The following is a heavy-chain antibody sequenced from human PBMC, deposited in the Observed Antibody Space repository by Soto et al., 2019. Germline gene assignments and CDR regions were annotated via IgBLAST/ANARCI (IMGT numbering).Heavy chain of an antibody. J-gene: IGHJ4*02. CDR1: GGSFSGYY. CDR2: TSHDGGT. D-gene: IGHD1-1*01. V-gene: IGHV4-34*01. CDR3: ARGTDAYKGGRE. Sequence: SETLSLTCAVYGGSFSGYYWNWIRQPPRKGLEWIGETSHDGGTNYNPSLKSRVTISVDTSKSQLSLKLPSVTAADTAVYYCARGTDAYKGGREWGQGTLVTVSS.